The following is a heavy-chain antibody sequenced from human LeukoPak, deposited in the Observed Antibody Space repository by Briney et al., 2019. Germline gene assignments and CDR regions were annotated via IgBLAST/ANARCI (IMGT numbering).Heavy chain of an antibody. D-gene: IGHD4-23*01. CDR3: ARGVPVVTRFDY. CDR2: INHSGST. CDR1: GGSFSGYY. J-gene: IGHJ4*02. V-gene: IGHV4-34*01. Sequence: SETLSLTCAVYGGSFSGYYWSWIRQPPGKGLEWIGEINHSGSTNYNPSLKSRVTVSVDTSKSQFSLKLSSVTAADTAVYYCARGVPVVTRFDYWGQGTLVTVSS.